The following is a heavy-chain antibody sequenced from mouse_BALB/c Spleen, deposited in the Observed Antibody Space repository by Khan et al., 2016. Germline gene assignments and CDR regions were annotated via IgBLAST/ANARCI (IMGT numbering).Heavy chain of an antibody. V-gene: IGHV1-69*02. Sequence: QVQLQQPGAELVKPGASVKLSCKASGYTFTSYWMHWVKQRPGQGLEWIGEIDPSDNYTNYNQKFKGKATLTVDKSSSTAYMQLSSLTSEDSAVYYCAIYGNYFDYWGQGTTLTVSS. J-gene: IGHJ2*01. CDR3: AIYGNYFDY. CDR2: IDPSDNYT. CDR1: GYTFTSYW. D-gene: IGHD2-1*01.